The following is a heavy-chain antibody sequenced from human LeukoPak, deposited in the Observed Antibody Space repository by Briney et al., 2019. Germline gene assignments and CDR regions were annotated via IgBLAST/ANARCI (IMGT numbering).Heavy chain of an antibody. CDR3: AKGKFGELSYVFDN. V-gene: IGHV3-9*01. J-gene: IGHJ5*02. D-gene: IGHD3-10*01. Sequence: QPGGSLRLSCAASRFTFDDYAMHWVRQAPGKGLEWVSSITWNSDLIVYADSVKGRFTVSRDNAKNSLYLQMNSLRLEETALYYCAKGKFGELSYVFDNWGQGTLVTVYS. CDR2: ITWNSDLI. CDR1: RFTFDDYA.